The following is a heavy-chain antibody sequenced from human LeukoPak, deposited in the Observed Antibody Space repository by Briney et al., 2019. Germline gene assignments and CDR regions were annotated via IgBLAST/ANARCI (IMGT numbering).Heavy chain of an antibody. CDR2: FDPEDGET. CDR1: GYTLTELS. J-gene: IGHJ4*02. CDR3: ATLAPTRYSSGWYLSRFDC. D-gene: IGHD6-19*01. V-gene: IGHV1-24*01. Sequence: ASVKVSCKVSGYTLTELSMHWVRQAPGKGPEWMGGFDPEDGETIYAQRFQGRVTTTEDTSTDTAYMELSSLRSEDTAMYYCATLAPTRYSSGWYLSRFDCWGQGTLVTVSS.